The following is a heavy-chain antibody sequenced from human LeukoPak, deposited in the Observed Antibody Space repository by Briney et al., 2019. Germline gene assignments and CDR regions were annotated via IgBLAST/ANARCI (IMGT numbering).Heavy chain of an antibody. J-gene: IGHJ4*02. CDR1: GYRFTSYW. CDR2: IYPGDSDT. D-gene: IGHD2-15*01. CDR3: AKIGYCSGGSCYSGPLDY. Sequence: GGSLQISCKGSGYRFTSYWIGWVRQLPGKGLEWMGIIYPGDSDTRYSPSFQGQVTISADKSISTAYLQWSSLKASDTAMYYCAKIGYCSGGSCYSGPLDYWGQGTLVTVSS. V-gene: IGHV5-51*01.